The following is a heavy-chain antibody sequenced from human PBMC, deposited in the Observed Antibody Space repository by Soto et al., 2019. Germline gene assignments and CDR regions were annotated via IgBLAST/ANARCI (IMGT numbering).Heavy chain of an antibody. D-gene: IGHD3-10*01. CDR2: IYYSGNT. CDR1: GGSISSGGYY. V-gene: IGHV4-31*03. CDR3: ARRMVRGPDRWFDP. Sequence: QVQLQESGPGLVKPSQTLSLTCTVSGGSISSGGYYWSWIRQHPGKGLEWIGYIYYSGNTYYNPSLKSRVTISVDTSKNQFSLKLSSVTAADTAVYYCARRMVRGPDRWFDPWGQGTLVTVSS. J-gene: IGHJ5*02.